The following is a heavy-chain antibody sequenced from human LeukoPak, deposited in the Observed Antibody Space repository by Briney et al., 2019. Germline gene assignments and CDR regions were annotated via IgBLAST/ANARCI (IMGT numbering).Heavy chain of an antibody. D-gene: IGHD1-26*01. CDR2: INPSGGST. CDR1: GYTFTSYY. CDR3: ARKVGSYYYYYMDV. J-gene: IGHJ6*03. Sequence: ASVKVSCKASGYTFTSYYMHWVRQAPGQGLEWMGIINPSGGSTSYAQKFQGRVTMTRNTSISTAYMELSSLRSEDTAVYYCARKVGSYYYYYMDVWGKGTTVTISS. V-gene: IGHV1-46*01.